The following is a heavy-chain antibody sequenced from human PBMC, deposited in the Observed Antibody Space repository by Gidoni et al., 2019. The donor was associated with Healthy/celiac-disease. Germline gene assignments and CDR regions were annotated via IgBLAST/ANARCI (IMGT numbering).Heavy chain of an antibody. CDR3: ARAGVLLWFGEFLR. J-gene: IGHJ4*02. V-gene: IGHV4-34*01. CDR2: INHSGST. Sequence: QVQLQQWGAGLLQPSETMSLTCAVYGGSFSGSYWSWIRQPPGKGLEWIGEINHSGSTNYNPSLKSRVTISVDTSKNQFSLKLSSVTAADTAVYYCARAGVLLWFGEFLRWGQGTLVTVSS. CDR1: GGSFSGSY. D-gene: IGHD3-10*01.